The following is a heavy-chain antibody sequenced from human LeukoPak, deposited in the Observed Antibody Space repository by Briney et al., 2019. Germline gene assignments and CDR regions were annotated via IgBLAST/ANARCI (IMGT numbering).Heavy chain of an antibody. Sequence: GGSLRLSCAASGFTFSSYGMHWVRQAPGKGPEWVAYIQYDGSNEQFADSVKGRFGISRDSSKNILYLQVNSLRAEDTAVYYCAKAPYGGKIAYGWFDPWGQGTLVTVSS. J-gene: IGHJ5*02. CDR3: AKAPYGGKIAYGWFDP. CDR1: GFTFSSYG. CDR2: IQYDGSNE. V-gene: IGHV3-30*02. D-gene: IGHD4-23*01.